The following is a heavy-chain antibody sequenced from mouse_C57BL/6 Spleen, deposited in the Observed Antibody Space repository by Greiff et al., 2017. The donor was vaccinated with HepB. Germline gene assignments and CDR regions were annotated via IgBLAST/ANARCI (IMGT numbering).Heavy chain of an antibody. CDR3: TTLTGFYAMDY. Sequence: VQLQQSGAELVRPGASVKLSCTASGFNIKDYYMHWVKQRPEQGLEWIGRIDPEDGDTEYAPKFQGKATMTADTSSNTAYRQLSRLTSADTAVYYCTTLTGFYAMDYWGQGTSATVSS. CDR1: GFNIKDYY. CDR2: IDPEDGDT. J-gene: IGHJ4*01. V-gene: IGHV14-1*01. D-gene: IGHD4-1*01.